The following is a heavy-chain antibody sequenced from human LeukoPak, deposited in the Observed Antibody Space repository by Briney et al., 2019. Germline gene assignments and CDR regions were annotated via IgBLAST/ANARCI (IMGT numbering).Heavy chain of an antibody. CDR3: AREAGSSGYYYVDY. J-gene: IGHJ4*02. D-gene: IGHD3-22*01. CDR1: GGSISSYY. Sequence: PSETLSLTCTVSGGSISSYYYSWIRQPAGKGLEWIGRMYTSGSSNYNPSLKSRLTMSVDTSKNQFSLKLSSVTAADTAVYYCAREAGSSGYYYVDYWGQGTLVTVSS. CDR2: MYTSGSS. V-gene: IGHV4-4*07.